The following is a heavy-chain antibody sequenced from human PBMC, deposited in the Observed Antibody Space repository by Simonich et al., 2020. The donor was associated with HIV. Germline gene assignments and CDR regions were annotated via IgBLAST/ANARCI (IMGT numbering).Heavy chain of an antibody. J-gene: IGHJ4*02. CDR3: ARKGGGRGVYYFDY. CDR1: EGTLSSFA. CDR2: TSPIFGTE. V-gene: IGHV1-69*13. D-gene: IGHD3-10*01. Sequence: QVQLVQSGAEVKKPGSSVKVSCKASEGTLSSFAISWVRQAPVLGLECVGGTSPIFGTEKYAQMFQGRVTITADESTSTAYMELSSLRSEDTGIYYCARKGGGRGVYYFDYWGQGTLVTVSS.